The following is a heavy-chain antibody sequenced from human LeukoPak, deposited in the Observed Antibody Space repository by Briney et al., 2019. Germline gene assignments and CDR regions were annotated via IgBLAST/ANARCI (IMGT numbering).Heavy chain of an antibody. CDR1: GFTFSDYY. V-gene: IGHV3-11*04. Sequence: GGSLRLSCAASGFTFSDYYMSWIRQAPGKGLEWVSYISSSGSTIYYADSVKGRFTISRDNAKDSLYLQMNSLRAEDTAVYYCARLQLWTGTPLDYWGQGTLVTVSS. CDR2: ISSSGSTI. J-gene: IGHJ4*02. CDR3: ARLQLWTGTPLDY. D-gene: IGHD5-18*01.